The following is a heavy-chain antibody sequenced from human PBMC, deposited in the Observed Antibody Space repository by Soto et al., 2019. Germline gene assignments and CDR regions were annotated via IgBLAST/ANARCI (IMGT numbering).Heavy chain of an antibody. CDR2: ISYDGSNK. CDR3: AGGQLVDY. V-gene: IGHV3-30-3*01. Sequence: ESGGGVVQPGRSLRLSCAASGFTFSSYAMHWVRQAPGKGLEWVAVISYDGSNKYYADSVKGRFTISRDNSKNTLYLQMNSLRAEDTAVYYCAGGQLVDYWGQGTLVTVSS. D-gene: IGHD6-13*01. CDR1: GFTFSSYA. J-gene: IGHJ4*02.